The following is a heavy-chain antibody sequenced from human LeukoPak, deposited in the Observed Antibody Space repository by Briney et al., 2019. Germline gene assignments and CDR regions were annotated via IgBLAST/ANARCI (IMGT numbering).Heavy chain of an antibody. Sequence: PSETLSLTCTVSGGSISSGDYYWSWIRQAPGKSLEWIGYIYYSGSTYYNPSLKSRVTISVDTSKNQFSLKLSSVTAADTAVYYCASFYQAYYFDYWGQGTLVTVSS. CDR3: ASFYQAYYFDY. CDR2: IYYSGST. D-gene: IGHD2-21*01. V-gene: IGHV4-30-4*01. J-gene: IGHJ4*02. CDR1: GGSISSGDYY.